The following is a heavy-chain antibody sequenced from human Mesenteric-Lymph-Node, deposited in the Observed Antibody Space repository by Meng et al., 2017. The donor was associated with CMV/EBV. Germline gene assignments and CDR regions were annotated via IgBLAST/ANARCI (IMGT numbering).Heavy chain of an antibody. D-gene: IGHD3-3*01. CDR3: ARGPYYDFWSGYLEGNYYYYGMDV. Sequence: SETLSLTCTVSGYSISSYYWSWIRQPPGKGLEWIGYIYYSGSTNYNPSLKSRVTISVDTSKNQFSLKLSSVTAADTAVYYCARGPYYDFWSGYLEGNYYYYGMDVWGQGTTVTVSS. V-gene: IGHV4-59*01. CDR1: GYSISSYY. J-gene: IGHJ6*02. CDR2: IYYSGST.